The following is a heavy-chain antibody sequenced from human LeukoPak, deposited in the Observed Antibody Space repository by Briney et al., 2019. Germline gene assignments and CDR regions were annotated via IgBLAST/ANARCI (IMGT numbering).Heavy chain of an antibody. Sequence: PEGSLRLSCAASGFTFSSYDMHWVRQATGKGLEWVSAIGTAGDTYYPGSVKGRFTISRENAKNSLYLQMNSLRAGDTAVYYCARGKDTAMGRGYYYYYMDVWGKGTTVTVSS. V-gene: IGHV3-13*01. CDR3: ARGKDTAMGRGYYYYYMDV. CDR1: GFTFSSYD. J-gene: IGHJ6*03. CDR2: IGTAGDT. D-gene: IGHD5-18*01.